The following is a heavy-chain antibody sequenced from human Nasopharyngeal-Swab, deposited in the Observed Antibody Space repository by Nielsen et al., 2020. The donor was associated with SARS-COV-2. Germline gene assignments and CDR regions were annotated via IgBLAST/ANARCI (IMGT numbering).Heavy chain of an antibody. D-gene: IGHD2-2*01. CDR3: ARDGGGGEDCSNTSCYLDYYYYYGMDV. V-gene: IGHV3-7*01. CDR2: IKQDGSEK. CDR1: GFTFSSYW. Sequence: GGSLRLSCAASGFTFSSYWMSWVRQAPGKGLEWVANIKQDGSEKYYVDSVKGRFTISRDNAKNSLYLQMNSLRAEDTAVYYCARDGGGGEDCSNTSCYLDYYYYYGMDVWGQGTTVTVSS. J-gene: IGHJ6*02.